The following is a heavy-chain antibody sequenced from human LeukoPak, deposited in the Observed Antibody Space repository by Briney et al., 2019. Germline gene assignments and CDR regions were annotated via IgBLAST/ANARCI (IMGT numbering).Heavy chain of an antibody. CDR1: GYSFTSYW. CDR2: IYPGDSDT. Sequence: GESLKISCKASGYSFTSYWIGWVRQMPGKGLEWMGIIYPGDSDTRYSPSFQGQVTISADKSISTAYLQWSSLKASDTAMYYCARLVGNRVVVAATAHTKYYYYYYMDVWGKGTTVTVSS. J-gene: IGHJ6*03. CDR3: ARLVGNRVVVAATAHTKYYYYYYMDV. V-gene: IGHV5-51*01. D-gene: IGHD2-15*01.